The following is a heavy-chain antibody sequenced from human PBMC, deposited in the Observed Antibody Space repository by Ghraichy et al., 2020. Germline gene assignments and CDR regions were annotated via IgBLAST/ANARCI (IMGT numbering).Heavy chain of an antibody. D-gene: IGHD3-22*01. CDR2: IYPGDSDT. J-gene: IGHJ4*02. CDR1: GYSFTSYW. V-gene: IGHV5-51*01. Sequence: GESLNISCKGSGYSFTSYWIGWVRQMPGKGLEWMGIIYPGDSDTRYSPSFQGQVTISADKSISTAYLQWSSLKASDTAMYYCARHGPYYYDSSGPDYWGQGTLVTVSS. CDR3: ARHGPYYYDSSGPDY.